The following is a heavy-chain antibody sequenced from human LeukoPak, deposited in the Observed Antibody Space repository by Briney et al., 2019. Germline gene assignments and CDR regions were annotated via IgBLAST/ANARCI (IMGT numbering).Heavy chain of an antibody. CDR2: TYYRSKWYN. CDR1: GDSVSSNSAA. J-gene: IGHJ4*02. V-gene: IGHV6-1*01. D-gene: IGHD6-19*01. Sequence: SQTLSLTCAISGDSVSSNSAAWNWIRQSPSRGLEWLGRTYYRSKWYNDYAVSVKSRITSKPDTSKNQFSLQLKSVTPEDMAVYYCAKSYSSGWDFDYWGQGTLVTVSS. CDR3: AKSYSSGWDFDY.